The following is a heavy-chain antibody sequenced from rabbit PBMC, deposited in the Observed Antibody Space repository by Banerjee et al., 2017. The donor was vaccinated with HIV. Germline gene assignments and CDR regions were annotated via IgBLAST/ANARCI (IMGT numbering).Heavy chain of an antibody. D-gene: IGHD2-1*01. CDR2: IDPVFGST. Sequence: QLEESGGDLVKPEGSLTLTCEASGFTLSSSDYMCWVRQAPGKGLEWIGYIDPVFGSTYYASWVNGRFTISSHNAQNTLYLQLNSLTAADTATYFCVRGGYDDYGDLRSYFNLWGPGTLVTVS. CDR3: VRGGYDDYGDLRSYFNL. J-gene: IGHJ4*01. CDR1: GFTLSSSDY. V-gene: IGHV1S7*01.